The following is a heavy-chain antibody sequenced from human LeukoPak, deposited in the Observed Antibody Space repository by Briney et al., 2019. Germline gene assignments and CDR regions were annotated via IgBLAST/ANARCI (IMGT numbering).Heavy chain of an antibody. CDR2: IYYSGST. D-gene: IGHD3-3*01. CDR3: ARDLRFLEWAFDI. CDR1: GGSVSSGSYY. J-gene: IGHJ3*02. V-gene: IGHV4-61*01. Sequence: SETLSLTCTVSGGSVSSGSYYWSWIRQPPGKGLEWIGYIYYSGSTNYNPSLKSRVTISVDTSKNQFSLKLSSVTAAATAVYYCARDLRFLEWAFDIWGQGTMVTVSS.